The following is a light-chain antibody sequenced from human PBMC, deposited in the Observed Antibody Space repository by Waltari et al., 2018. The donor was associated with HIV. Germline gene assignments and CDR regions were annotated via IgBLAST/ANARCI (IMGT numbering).Light chain of an antibody. Sequence: QSVLTQPPSASGTPGQRVTISCSGSSSTIGSNTVNWYQQRPGTAPKLLIYSNNLRPSGVPDRFSGSRSGTSASLAISGLQSEDEAYYYCAAWDDSLRGVFGGGTKLTVL. CDR1: SSTIGSNT. J-gene: IGLJ2*01. CDR2: SNN. V-gene: IGLV1-44*01. CDR3: AAWDDSLRGV.